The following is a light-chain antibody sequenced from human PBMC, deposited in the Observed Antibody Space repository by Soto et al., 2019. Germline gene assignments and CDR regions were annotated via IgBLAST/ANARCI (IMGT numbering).Light chain of an antibody. CDR1: QSIRSW. V-gene: IGKV1-5*01. Sequence: DIQMTQAPSSLSASVGDRVTITCRASQSIRSWLAWYQQKPGKAHKFLIYDAYSLESGVQSRFSGSGSGTEFTLTIRSLQPEDFATYYCKQLNSYPLSFGGGTKVDI. CDR2: DAY. J-gene: IGKJ4*01. CDR3: KQLNSYPLS.